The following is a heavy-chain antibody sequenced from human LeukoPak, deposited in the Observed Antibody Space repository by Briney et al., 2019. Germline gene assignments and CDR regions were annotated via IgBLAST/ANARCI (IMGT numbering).Heavy chain of an antibody. CDR3: ASHYGDYIGCFDY. Sequence: PSQTLSLTCTVSGGSISSGDYYWSWIRQPPGKGLEWIGYIYYSGSTYYNPSLKSRVTISVDTSKNQFSLKLSSVTAADTAVYYCASHYGDYIGCFDYWGQGTLVTVSS. J-gene: IGHJ4*02. D-gene: IGHD4-17*01. V-gene: IGHV4-30-4*01. CDR1: GGSISSGDYY. CDR2: IYYSGST.